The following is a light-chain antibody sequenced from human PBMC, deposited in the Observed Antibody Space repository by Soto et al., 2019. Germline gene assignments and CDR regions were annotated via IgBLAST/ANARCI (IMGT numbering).Light chain of an antibody. CDR1: SSDVGGYNY. Sequence: QSVLTQPASVSGSPGQSITISCTGTSSDVGGYNYVSWYQQHPGKAPKLMIPDVTNRPSGVSNRFSGSKSGNTASLTISGLQAEDEADYYCCSYAGSSTQVFGTGTKVTVL. J-gene: IGLJ1*01. CDR2: DVT. CDR3: CSYAGSSTQV. V-gene: IGLV2-14*03.